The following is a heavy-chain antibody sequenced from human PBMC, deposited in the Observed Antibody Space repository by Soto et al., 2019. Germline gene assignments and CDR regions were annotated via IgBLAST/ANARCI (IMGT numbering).Heavy chain of an antibody. D-gene: IGHD1-26*01. Sequence: ASVKVSCKASGYTFTSYYMHWVRQAPGQGLEWMGWINPNSGGTNYAQKFQGWVTMTRDTSISTAYMELSRLRSDDTAVYYCARSGSYLSPFDYWGQGTLVTVSS. CDR1: GYTFTSYY. CDR3: ARSGSYLSPFDY. CDR2: INPNSGGT. J-gene: IGHJ4*02. V-gene: IGHV1-2*04.